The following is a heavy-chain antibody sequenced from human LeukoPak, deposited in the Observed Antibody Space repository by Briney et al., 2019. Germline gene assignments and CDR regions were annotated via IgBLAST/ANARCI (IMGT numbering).Heavy chain of an antibody. CDR3: ASTLRFLPYRRFDY. CDR2: IYQSGSGSS. CDR1: GGSISSSSYY. D-gene: IGHD3-3*01. V-gene: IGHV4-39*02. Sequence: SPSETLSLTCTVSGGSISSSSYYWGWIRQPPGKGLEWIGSIYQSGSGSSYYNPSLKSRVTISGDTSKNHFFLRLSSVTAADTAVYYCASTLRFLPYRRFDYWGQGTLVTVPS. J-gene: IGHJ4*02.